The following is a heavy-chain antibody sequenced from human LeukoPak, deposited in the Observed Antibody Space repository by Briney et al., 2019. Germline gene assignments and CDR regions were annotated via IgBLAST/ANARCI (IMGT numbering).Heavy chain of an antibody. CDR1: GFTFSSYA. D-gene: IGHD3-10*01. CDR2: ISGSGGST. Sequence: GGSLRLSCAASGFTFSSYAMHWVRQAPGKGLEWVSAISGSGGSTYYADSVKGRFTISRDNSKNTLYLQMNSLRAEDTAVYYCAKDEGQRHYYGSGSYSPYYFDYWGQGTLVTVSS. CDR3: AKDEGQRHYYGSGSYSPYYFDY. V-gene: IGHV3-23*01. J-gene: IGHJ4*02.